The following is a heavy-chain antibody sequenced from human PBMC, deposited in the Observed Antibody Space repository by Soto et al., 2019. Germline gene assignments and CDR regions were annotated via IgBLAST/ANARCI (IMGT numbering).Heavy chain of an antibody. J-gene: IGHJ5*01. V-gene: IGHV3-48*02. Sequence: GGSLRLSCAASGFSFSTYDTDWVRQAPGKAPEWIAHISTTSFTIYYADSVKGRFTISRDNVRNSLYLEMKSLRDEDTAVYYCARDRCFDGSCYSASDSWGQGILVTVSS. CDR1: GFSFSTYD. D-gene: IGHD2-15*01. CDR2: ISTTSFTI. CDR3: ARDRCFDGSCYSASDS.